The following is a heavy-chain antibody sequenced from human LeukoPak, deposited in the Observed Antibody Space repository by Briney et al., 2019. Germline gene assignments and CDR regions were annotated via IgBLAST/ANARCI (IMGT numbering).Heavy chain of an antibody. CDR1: GGSISSYY. J-gene: IGHJ4*02. Sequence: SETLSLTCTVSGGSISSYYWSWIRQPPGKGLEWIGYIYYSGSTNYNPSLKGRVTISVDTSKNQFSLKLSSVTAADTAVYYCARWSSGYYNYFDYWGQGTLVTVSS. D-gene: IGHD3-22*01. V-gene: IGHV4-59*01. CDR2: IYYSGST. CDR3: ARWSSGYYNYFDY.